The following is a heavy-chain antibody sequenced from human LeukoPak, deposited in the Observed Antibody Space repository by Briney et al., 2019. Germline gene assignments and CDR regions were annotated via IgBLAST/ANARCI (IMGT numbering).Heavy chain of an antibody. V-gene: IGHV3-30-3*01. CDR1: GFTFSSYA. Sequence: GGSLRLSCAASGFTFSSYAMHWVRQAPGKGLEWVAVISYDGSNKYYADSVKGRFTISRDNSKNTLYLQMNSLRAEDTAVYYCARDRVVTTYYYYYGMDVWGQGTTVTVSS. J-gene: IGHJ6*02. D-gene: IGHD3-3*01. CDR3: ARDRVVTTYYYYYGMDV. CDR2: ISYDGSNK.